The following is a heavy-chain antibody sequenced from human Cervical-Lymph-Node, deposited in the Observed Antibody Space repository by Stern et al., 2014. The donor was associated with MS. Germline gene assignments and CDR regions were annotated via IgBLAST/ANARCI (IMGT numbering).Heavy chain of an antibody. D-gene: IGHD1-26*01. Sequence: QLVQSGPEVKKPGASVKVSCKVSGYTLTELSMHWVRQVPGKGLEWMGGFDPEDGETIYAQKFQGRVTMTEDTSTDTAYMELSSLRSEDTALYYCATGGRVGAPTYYGMDVWGHGTAVTVSS. CDR2: FDPEDGET. CDR3: ATGGRVGAPTYYGMDV. CDR1: GYTLTELS. J-gene: IGHJ6*02. V-gene: IGHV1-24*01.